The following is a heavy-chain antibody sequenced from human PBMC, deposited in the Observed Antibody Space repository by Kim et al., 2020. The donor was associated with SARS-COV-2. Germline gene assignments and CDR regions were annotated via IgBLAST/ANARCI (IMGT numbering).Heavy chain of an antibody. Sequence: GESLKISCKGSGYSFTSYWIGWVRQMPGKGLEWMGIIYPGDSDTRYSPSFQGQVTISADKSISTAYLQWSSLKASDTAMYYCARLSFDSSGWTGLYYYYGMDGWGQGTTVTLSS. V-gene: IGHV5-51*01. CDR1: GYSFTSYW. CDR2: IYPGDSDT. J-gene: IGHJ6*02. CDR3: ARLSFDSSGWTGLYYYYGMDG. D-gene: IGHD6-19*01.